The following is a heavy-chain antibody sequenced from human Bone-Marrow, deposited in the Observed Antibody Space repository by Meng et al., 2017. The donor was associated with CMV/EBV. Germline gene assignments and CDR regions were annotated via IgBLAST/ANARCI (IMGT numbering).Heavy chain of an antibody. Sequence: SVKVSCKASGGTSNTYTFNWVRQAPGRGLEWMGGIIPYLDEPNYAQTFQGRVTITSDRSTAAYMELSSLRSEDTAVYFCAGRGPYGRVLDVWGQGTLVPVSS. CDR2: IIPYLDEP. V-gene: IGHV1-69*10. CDR1: GGTSNTYT. J-gene: IGHJ3*01. D-gene: IGHD3-10*01. CDR3: AGRGPYGRVLDV.